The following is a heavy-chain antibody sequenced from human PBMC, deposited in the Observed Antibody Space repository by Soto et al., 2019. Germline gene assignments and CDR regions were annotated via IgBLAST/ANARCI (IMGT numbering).Heavy chain of an antibody. Sequence: VGSLRLSCAASGFTFSGSAMHWVRQASGKGLEWVGRIRSKANSYATAYAASVKGRFTISRDDSKNTAYLQMNSLKTEDTAVYYCTAENCDILTGYYDYYYGMDVWGQGTTVTVSS. CDR1: GFTFSGSA. CDR2: IRSKANSYAT. J-gene: IGHJ6*02. V-gene: IGHV3-73*01. CDR3: TAENCDILTGYYDYYYGMDV. D-gene: IGHD3-9*01.